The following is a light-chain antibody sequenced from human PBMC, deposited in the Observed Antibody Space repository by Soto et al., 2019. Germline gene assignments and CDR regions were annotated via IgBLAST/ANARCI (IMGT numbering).Light chain of an antibody. J-gene: IGLJ2*01. CDR1: SGSIGSNS. Sequence: NFMLTQPHSVSESPGKTVTISCTRSSGSIGSNSVQWYQQRPGSAPTTVIYEDDQRPSGVPNRFAGSIDRSSNSASLTISGLQTVDEADYYCQSYDTHTVVFGGGTKLTVL. V-gene: IGLV6-57*04. CDR2: EDD. CDR3: QSYDTHTVV.